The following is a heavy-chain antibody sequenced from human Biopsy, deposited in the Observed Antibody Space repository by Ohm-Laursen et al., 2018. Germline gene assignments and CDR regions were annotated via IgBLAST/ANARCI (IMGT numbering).Heavy chain of an antibody. J-gene: IGHJ4*02. V-gene: IGHV1-2*02. CDR2: INCKTGAT. D-gene: IGHD2-8*01. Sequence: ASVKVSCKASSYTFTDYDIHWMRQAPGQGLEWLGYINCKTGATNYAQKFQGTATMTRDTSISTAYLALGSLRSADTAIYYCARDPLNGHKHFDYWGQGSLVTVSS. CDR3: ARDPLNGHKHFDY. CDR1: SYTFTDYD.